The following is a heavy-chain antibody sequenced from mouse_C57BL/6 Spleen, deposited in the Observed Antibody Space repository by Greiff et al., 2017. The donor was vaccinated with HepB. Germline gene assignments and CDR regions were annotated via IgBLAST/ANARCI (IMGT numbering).Heavy chain of an antibody. CDR1: GFTFSDYG. CDR3: ARNWYFDV. CDR2: ISSGSSTI. J-gene: IGHJ1*03. Sequence: EVMLVESGGGLVKPGGSLKLSCAASGFTFSDYGMHWVRQAPEKGLEWVAYISSGSSTIYYADTVKGRFTISRDNAKNTMFMQMTSLRSEDPAMYYCARNWYFDVWGTGTTVTVSS. V-gene: IGHV5-17*01.